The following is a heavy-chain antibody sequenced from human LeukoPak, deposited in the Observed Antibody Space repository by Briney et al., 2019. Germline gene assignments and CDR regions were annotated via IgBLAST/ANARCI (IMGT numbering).Heavy chain of an antibody. V-gene: IGHV4-30-2*01. D-gene: IGHD2-2*01. CDR2: IFHSGST. CDR3: ARDVESCRTTSCPQGY. Sequence: SQTLSLTCTVSGDSISSGGNYWSWIRQPPGKGLEWIGYIFHSGSTYYNPSLKSRVTISVDMSNNQFSLRLTSVTAADTAVYYCARDVESCRTTSCPQGYWGQGTLVTVSS. J-gene: IGHJ4*02. CDR1: GDSISSGGNY.